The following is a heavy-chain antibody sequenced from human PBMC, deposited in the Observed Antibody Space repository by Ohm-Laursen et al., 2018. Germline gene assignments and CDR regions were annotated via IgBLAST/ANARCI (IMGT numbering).Heavy chain of an antibody. D-gene: IGHD6-13*01. J-gene: IGHJ4*02. V-gene: IGHV3-23*01. Sequence: SLRLSCAASGLTFSNYAMSWVRQAPGKGLEWVSAISGSGGSTYYADSVKGRFTISRGNSKNTLYLQMNSLRAEDTAVYYCANLYSSSNFDYWGQGTLVTVSS. CDR2: ISGSGGST. CDR3: ANLYSSSNFDY. CDR1: GLTFSNYA.